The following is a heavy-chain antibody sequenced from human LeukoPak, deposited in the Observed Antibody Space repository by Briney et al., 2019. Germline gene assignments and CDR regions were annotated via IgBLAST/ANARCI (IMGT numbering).Heavy chain of an antibody. CDR3: ARMDLYGGYSIGFDS. V-gene: IGHV1-2*02. CDR1: GYTFTGYF. J-gene: IGHJ5*01. Sequence: ASVKVSCKASGYTFTGYFMPWVRQAPGQGLQWMGWINPNIGDTHYAQKFRGRVTMTRDTSISTVYMELSRLTSDDTAVYYCARMDLYGGYSIGFDSWGQGTLVIVSS. D-gene: IGHD4-23*01. CDR2: INPNIGDT.